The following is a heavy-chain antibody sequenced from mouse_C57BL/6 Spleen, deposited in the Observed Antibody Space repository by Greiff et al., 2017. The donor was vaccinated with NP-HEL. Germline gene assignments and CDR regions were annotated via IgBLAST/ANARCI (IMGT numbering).Heavy chain of an antibody. CDR3: AREIARGYFDV. CDR1: GYSITSGYY. J-gene: IGHJ1*03. D-gene: IGHD1-1*01. V-gene: IGHV3-6*01. CDR2: ISYDGSN. Sequence: EVKLEESGPGLVKPSQSLSLTCSVTGYSITSGYYWNWIRQFPGNKLEWMGYISYDGSNNYNPSLKNRISITRDTSKNQFFLKLNSVTTEDTATYYCAREIARGYFDVWGTGTTVTVSS.